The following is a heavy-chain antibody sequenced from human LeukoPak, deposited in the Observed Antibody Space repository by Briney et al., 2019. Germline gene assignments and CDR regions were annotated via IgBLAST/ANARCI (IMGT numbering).Heavy chain of an antibody. CDR2: ISSSSSTI. J-gene: IGHJ4*02. Sequence: QAGGSLRLSCAASGFTFSSYSMNWVRQAPGKGLEWVSYISSSSSTIYYAGSVKGRFTISRDNAKNSLYLQMNSLRAEDTAVYYCARDVYYYGSGSYRRFDYWGQGTLVTVSS. CDR1: GFTFSSYS. CDR3: ARDVYYYGSGSYRRFDY. D-gene: IGHD3-10*01. V-gene: IGHV3-48*01.